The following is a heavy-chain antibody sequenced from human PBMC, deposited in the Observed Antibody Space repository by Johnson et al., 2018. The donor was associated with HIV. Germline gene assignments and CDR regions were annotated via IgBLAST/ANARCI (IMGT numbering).Heavy chain of an antibody. D-gene: IGHD2-2*01. Sequence: VQLVESGGGVVRPGGSLRLSCAAPGFTFDDYGISWVRQAAGKGLEWVSGINLNGARPGYADPVKGQFTISSNNAKNSLYLQMNSLRSEDTAAYYCARGDIVVVPAATRAQDAFDIWGQGTMVTVSS. CDR3: ARGDIVVVPAATRAQDAFDI. CDR2: INLNGARP. J-gene: IGHJ3*02. V-gene: IGHV3-20*04. CDR1: GFTFDDYG.